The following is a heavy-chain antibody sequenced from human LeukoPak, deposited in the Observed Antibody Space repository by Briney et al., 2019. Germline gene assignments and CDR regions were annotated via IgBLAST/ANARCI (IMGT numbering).Heavy chain of an antibody. J-gene: IGHJ4*02. CDR2: INGDGSTT. CDR3: RTYRWGDPFDS. Sequence: PGGSLRLSCAASGFNFSSYWMHWVRQDPGKGLVWVSRINGDGSTTSYADSVRGRFTISRDNAKNTLFLQMNSLSVEDTAVYYCRTYRWGDPFDSWGQGTLVTVSS. D-gene: IGHD3-16*01. V-gene: IGHV3-74*01. CDR1: GFNFSSYW.